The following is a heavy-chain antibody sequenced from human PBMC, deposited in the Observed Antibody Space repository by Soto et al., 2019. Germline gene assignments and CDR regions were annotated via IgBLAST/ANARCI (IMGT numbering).Heavy chain of an antibody. Sequence: VSLRLSFADSGFPFTGYAMSWVRQAPGKGLEWVSAISGHGDATFYADSVKGRFTISRDNSKNTLYLHMNSLRAEDTALYYCANSRVSMVRGLIITPNYWGQVTVGTVSS. CDR2: ISGHGDAT. CDR3: ANSRVSMVRGLIITPNY. V-gene: IGHV3-23*01. J-gene: IGHJ4*02. CDR1: GFPFTGYA. D-gene: IGHD3-10*01.